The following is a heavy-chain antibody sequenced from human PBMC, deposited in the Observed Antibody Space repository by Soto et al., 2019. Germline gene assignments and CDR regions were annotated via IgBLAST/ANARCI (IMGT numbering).Heavy chain of an antibody. D-gene: IGHD1-1*01. CDR3: ARRTLTTGGDAFDI. CDR2: INQDGGQK. CDR1: AFTFSTYW. J-gene: IGHJ3*02. Sequence: EEQLVESGGGLVQPGGSLRLSCEASAFTFSTYWMTWVRQDPGKGLEWVANINQDGGQKYYVDSVKGRFTISRDNAKNSLSLQLNSLRAEDTAVYFCARRTLTTGGDAFDIWGQGTMVTVSS. V-gene: IGHV3-7*01.